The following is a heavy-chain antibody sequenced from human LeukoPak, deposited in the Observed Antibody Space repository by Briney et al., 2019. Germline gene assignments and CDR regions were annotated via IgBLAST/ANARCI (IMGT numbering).Heavy chain of an antibody. CDR3: ARGRAAFSGATTPAFDI. D-gene: IGHD1-26*01. CDR2: IYYSGST. CDR1: GGSISSGGYY. Sequence: SETLSLTCTVSGGSISSGGYYWSWIRQHPGKGLEWIGYIYYSGSTNYNPSLKSRVTISVDTSKNQFSLKLSSVTAADTAVYYCARGRAAFSGATTPAFDIWGQGTMVTVSS. J-gene: IGHJ3*02. V-gene: IGHV4-61*08.